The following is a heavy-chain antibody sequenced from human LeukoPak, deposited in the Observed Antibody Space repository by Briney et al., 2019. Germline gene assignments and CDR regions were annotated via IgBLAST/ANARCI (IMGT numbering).Heavy chain of an antibody. J-gene: IGHJ3*02. Sequence: GGSLRLSCAASGFTFSSYGMHWVRQAPGKGLEWVAFIRYDGSNKYYADSVKGRFTISRDNSKNTLYLQMNSLRAEDTAVYYCARMIRYSSGWPAGGAFDIWGQGTMVTVSS. D-gene: IGHD6-19*01. CDR2: IRYDGSNK. CDR3: ARMIRYSSGWPAGGAFDI. V-gene: IGHV3-30*02. CDR1: GFTFSSYG.